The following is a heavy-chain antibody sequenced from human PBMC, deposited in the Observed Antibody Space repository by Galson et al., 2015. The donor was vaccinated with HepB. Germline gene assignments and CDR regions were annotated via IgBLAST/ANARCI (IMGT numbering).Heavy chain of an antibody. J-gene: IGHJ6*02. Sequence: ETLSLTCTVSGVSISSSSYYWGWIRQPPGKGLEWVASIYYNGYTHYNPSLESRVTISADTSKDQFSLRLSSVTAADTAVYYCVRHRNADYYYHMDVWGQGTTVTVYS. V-gene: IGHV4-39*01. CDR1: GVSISSSSYY. CDR3: VRHRNADYYYHMDV. CDR2: IYYNGYT.